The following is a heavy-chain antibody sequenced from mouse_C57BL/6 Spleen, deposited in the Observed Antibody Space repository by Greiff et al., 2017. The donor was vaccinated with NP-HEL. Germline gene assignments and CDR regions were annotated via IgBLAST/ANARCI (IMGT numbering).Heavy chain of an antibody. J-gene: IGHJ2*01. CDR3: ASRAFITTVVARNYFDY. CDR2: IYPGDGDT. Sequence: VQLVESGPELVKPGASVKISCKASGYAFSSSWMNWVKQRPGKGLEWIGRIYPGDGDTNYNGKFKGKATLTADKSSSTAYMQLSSLTSEDSAVYFCASRAFITTVVARNYFDYWGQGTTRTVSS. D-gene: IGHD1-1*01. CDR1: GYAFSSSW. V-gene: IGHV1-82*01.